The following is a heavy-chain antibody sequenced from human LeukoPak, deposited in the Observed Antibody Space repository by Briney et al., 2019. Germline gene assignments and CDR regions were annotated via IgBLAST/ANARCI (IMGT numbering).Heavy chain of an antibody. Sequence: GASVKVSCKVSGYTITKLSMLWVRRAAGKGLEWMVGFDPDDGETIYEQKFQGRVTMTEDTSTATAYMELSSLRSEDTAVYYCATPSSLRGGRVSFDYWGQGTLVTVSS. V-gene: IGHV1-24*01. D-gene: IGHD3-16*01. J-gene: IGHJ4*02. CDR3: ATPSSLRGGRVSFDY. CDR2: FDPDDGET. CDR1: GYTITKLS.